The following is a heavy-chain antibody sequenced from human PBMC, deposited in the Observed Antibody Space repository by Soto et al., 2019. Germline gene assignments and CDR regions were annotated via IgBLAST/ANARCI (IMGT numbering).Heavy chain of an antibody. Sequence: QVHLVQSGAEVKKPGSPVKVSCKASGGTFSSYAISWVRQAPGQGLEWMGGFLPIFGTANYARKFKGRVTITADRSTSTAYMELSSLRSEDTAVYYCARASTLTGHCGSVSCPRMDVWGQWTTVTVSS. D-gene: IGHD2-2*01. CDR2: FLPIFGTA. CDR3: ARASTLTGHCGSVSCPRMDV. V-gene: IGHV1-69*06. CDR1: GGTFSSYA. J-gene: IGHJ6*02.